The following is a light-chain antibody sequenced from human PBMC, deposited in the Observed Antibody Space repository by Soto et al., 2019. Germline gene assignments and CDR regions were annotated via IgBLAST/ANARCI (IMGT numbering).Light chain of an antibody. V-gene: IGLV1-44*01. J-gene: IGLJ1*01. CDR1: SSNIGGNT. CDR2: SYD. CDR3: AAWDASLNGYV. Sequence: QSVLTQPPSASGTPGQRVTISCSTSSSNIGGNTVNWYQQVPGTAPKLLIYSYDQRPSGVPDRFSGSKSGTSASLAISGLQSEDEAHYYCAAWDASLNGYVFGNGTKVXXL.